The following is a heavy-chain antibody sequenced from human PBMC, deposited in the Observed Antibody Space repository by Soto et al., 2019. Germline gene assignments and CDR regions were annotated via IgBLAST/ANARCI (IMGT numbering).Heavy chain of an antibody. J-gene: IGHJ4*02. Sequence: QVQLLQSGGEVKKPGASVKVSCYTSGYTFRNFAVSWVRQAPGQGPEWMGRISPYTGKTHFAQNFQGRVTLTADTATGATYMELSSLRSDDTAVYYCARDWNIDSLLVPPVKCSDYWGQGTLITVSS. CDR2: ISPYTGKT. CDR3: ARDWNIDSLLVPPVKCSDY. V-gene: IGHV1-18*01. D-gene: IGHD1-1*01. CDR1: GYTFRNFA.